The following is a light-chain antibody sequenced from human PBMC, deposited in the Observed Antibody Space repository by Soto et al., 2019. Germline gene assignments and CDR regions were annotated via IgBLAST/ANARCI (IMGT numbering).Light chain of an antibody. Sequence: EIVLTQSPGTLSLSPGERATLSCRASQSVSSYLAWYQQKPGQAPRLLIYGASTRATGIPARFSGSGSGTEFTLTISSLQSEDFAVYYCQQYNSWLWTFGQGTKVDIK. CDR3: QQYNSWLWT. J-gene: IGKJ1*01. CDR1: QSVSSY. CDR2: GAS. V-gene: IGKV3-15*01.